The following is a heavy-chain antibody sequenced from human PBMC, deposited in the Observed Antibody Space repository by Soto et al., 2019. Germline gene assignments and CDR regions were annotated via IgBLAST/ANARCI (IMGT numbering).Heavy chain of an antibody. CDR1: GFTFSSYA. CDR3: ARDRGERWELPAPYYYYYGMDV. D-gene: IGHD1-26*01. V-gene: IGHV3-30-3*01. CDR2: ISYDGSNK. Sequence: PGGSLRLSCAASGFTFSSYAMHWVRQAPGKGLEWVAVISYDGSNKYYADSVKGRFTISRDNSKNTLYLQMNSLRAEDTAVYYCARDRGERWELPAPYYYYYGMDVWGQGTTVTVSS. J-gene: IGHJ6*02.